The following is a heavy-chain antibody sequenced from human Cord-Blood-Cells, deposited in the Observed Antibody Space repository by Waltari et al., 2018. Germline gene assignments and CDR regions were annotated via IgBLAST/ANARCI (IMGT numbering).Heavy chain of an antibody. D-gene: IGHD1-26*01. CDR1: GSTFTGSY. V-gene: IGHV1-2*02. CDR2: INPNSGGT. J-gene: IGHJ4*02. CDR3: ARDSGSYFTSFDY. Sequence: QVQLVQSGAEVKKPGASVKVSCQASGSTFTGSYMHWLRQAPGQGLEWMGWINPNSGGTNYAQKFQGRVTMTRDTSISTAYMELSRLRSDDMAVYYCARDSGSYFTSFDYWGQGTLVTVSS.